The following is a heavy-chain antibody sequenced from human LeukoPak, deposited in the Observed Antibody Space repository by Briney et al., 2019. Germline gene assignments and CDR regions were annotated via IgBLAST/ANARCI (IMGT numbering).Heavy chain of an antibody. CDR2: IYHSGST. CDR1: GYSISSDYY. Sequence: SETLSLTCAVSGYSISSDYYWGWIRQPPGKGLEWIGTIYHSGSTYLNPSLKSRVTISVDTSKNQFSLNLNYVTAADTAVYYCTSGPNFYYFDYWGQGTLVTVSS. CDR3: TSGPNFYYFDY. V-gene: IGHV4-38-2*01. J-gene: IGHJ4*02. D-gene: IGHD3-3*01.